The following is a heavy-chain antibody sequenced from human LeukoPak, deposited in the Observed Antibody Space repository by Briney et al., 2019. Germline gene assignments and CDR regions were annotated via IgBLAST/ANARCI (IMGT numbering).Heavy chain of an antibody. V-gene: IGHV5-10-1*01. Sequence: GESLKISCKGSGYSFTSYWITWVRQMPGKGLEWMGTIDPSDSYTNYSPSFQGHVTISTDKSISTAYLQWSSLKASDTAMYFCARHGYCSGGICYLATFDYWGQGALVTVSS. J-gene: IGHJ4*02. CDR2: IDPSDSYT. CDR3: ARHGYCSGGICYLATFDY. D-gene: IGHD2-15*01. CDR1: GYSFTSYW.